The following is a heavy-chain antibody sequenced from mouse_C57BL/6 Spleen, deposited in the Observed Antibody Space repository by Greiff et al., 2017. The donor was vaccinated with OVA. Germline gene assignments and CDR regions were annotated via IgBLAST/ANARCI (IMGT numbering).Heavy chain of an antibody. CDR1: GYAFSSSW. CDR2: IYPGDGDT. CDR3: ALSNPYYAMDY. Sequence: QVQLKESGPELVKPGASVKISCKASGYAFSSSWMNWVKQRPGKGLEWIGRIYPGDGDTNYNGKFKGKATLTADKSSSTAYMQLSSLTSEDSAVYFCALSNPYYAMDYWGQGTSVTVSS. J-gene: IGHJ4*01. V-gene: IGHV1-82*01. D-gene: IGHD2-5*01.